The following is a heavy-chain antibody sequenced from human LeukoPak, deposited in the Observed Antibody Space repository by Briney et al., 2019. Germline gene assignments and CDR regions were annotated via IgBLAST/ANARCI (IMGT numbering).Heavy chain of an antibody. D-gene: IGHD2-15*01. V-gene: IGHV3-7*04. Sequence: PGGSLRLSCAASGITFSRSWISWVRQAPGKGLGWVAFIKEDGSEKYYVDSGKGRFTISRDNAENSLYLQMNSLRAEDTAVYYCARNRGGRTGLDDWGQGTLVTVSS. CDR3: ARNRGGRTGLDD. J-gene: IGHJ4*02. CDR2: IKEDGSEK. CDR1: GITFSRSW.